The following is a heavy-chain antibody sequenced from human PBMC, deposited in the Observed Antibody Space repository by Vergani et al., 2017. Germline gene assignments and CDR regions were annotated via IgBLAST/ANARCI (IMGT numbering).Heavy chain of an antibody. CDR3: AISRGYFDY. CDR2: ISSSSSTI. D-gene: IGHD3-10*01. J-gene: IGHJ4*02. CDR1: GFTFSSYS. Sequence: EVQLVESGGGLVQPGGSLRLSCAASGFTFSSYSMNWVRQAPGKGLEWVSYISSSSSTIYYADSVKGRFTISRDNAKNSLYLQMNSLRAEDTAVYYCAISRGYFDYWGQGTLVTVSS. V-gene: IGHV3-48*01.